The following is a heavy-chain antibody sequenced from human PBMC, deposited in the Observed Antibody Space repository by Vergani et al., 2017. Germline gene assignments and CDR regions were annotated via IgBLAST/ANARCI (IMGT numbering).Heavy chain of an antibody. J-gene: IGHJ4*02. V-gene: IGHV1-69*01. CDR1: GGTFSSYA. D-gene: IGHD3-22*01. CDR3: ARSGGGYYYDSSGYNXFDY. CDR2: IIPIFGTA. Sequence: QVQLVQSGAEVKKPGSSVKVSCKASGGTFSSYAISWVRQAPGQGLEWMGGIIPIFGTANYAQKFQGRVTITADESTSTAYMELSSLGSEDTAVYYCARSGGGYYYDSSGYNXFDYWGQGTLVTVSS.